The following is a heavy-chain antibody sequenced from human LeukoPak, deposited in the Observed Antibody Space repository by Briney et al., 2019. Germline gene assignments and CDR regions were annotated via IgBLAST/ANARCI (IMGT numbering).Heavy chain of an antibody. Sequence: AGSLRLSCAASGFTFSSYGMHWVRQAPGKGLEWVAVIWYDGSNKYYADSVKGRFTISRDNSKNTLYLQMNSLRAEDTAVYYCAREGGAFDIWGQGTMVTVSS. CDR1: GFTFSSYG. CDR3: AREGGAFDI. CDR2: IWYDGSNK. D-gene: IGHD3-16*01. V-gene: IGHV3-33*01. J-gene: IGHJ3*02.